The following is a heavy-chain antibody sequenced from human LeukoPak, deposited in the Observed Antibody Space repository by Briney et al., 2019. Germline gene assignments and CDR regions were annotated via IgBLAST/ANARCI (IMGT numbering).Heavy chain of an antibody. V-gene: IGHV1-3*01. CDR2: INAGNGNT. CDR1: GYTFTSYA. J-gene: IGHJ4*02. CDR3: ARRTYSDY. Sequence: ASVKVSCKASGYTFTSYAMHWVRQAPGQRLEWMGWINAGNGNTKYPQKFQGRVTITRDTSASTAYMELSSLRSEDTAVYYCARRTYSDYWGQGTLVTVSS.